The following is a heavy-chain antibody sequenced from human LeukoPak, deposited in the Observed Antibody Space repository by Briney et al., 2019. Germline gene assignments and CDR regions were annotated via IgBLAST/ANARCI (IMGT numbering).Heavy chain of an antibody. V-gene: IGHV1-24*01. CDR3: ARDAYNYYYSYY. Sequence: ASVKVSCKVCGYTLTELSMHWVRQAPGKWLEWMGGFDPEDGETIYAQKFQGRVTMTEDTSTDTAYMELSSLRSEDTAVYYCARDAYNYYYSYYWGQGTLVTVSS. CDR2: FDPEDGET. D-gene: IGHD5-24*01. J-gene: IGHJ4*02. CDR1: GYTLTELS.